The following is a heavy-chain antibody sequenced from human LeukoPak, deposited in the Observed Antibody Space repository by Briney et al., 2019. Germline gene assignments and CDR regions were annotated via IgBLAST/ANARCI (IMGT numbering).Heavy chain of an antibody. Sequence: GASVKVSCTASGYTFTSYYMHWVRQAPGQGLEWMGWINPNSGDRNYAQKFQGRVTMTRDTSISTAYTELSRLRSDDTAVYYCARVYDIFGSGSHSDFWGQGTLVTVSS. CDR1: GYTFTSYY. D-gene: IGHD3-10*01. CDR3: ARVYDIFGSGSHSDF. CDR2: INPNSGDR. V-gene: IGHV1-2*02. J-gene: IGHJ4*02.